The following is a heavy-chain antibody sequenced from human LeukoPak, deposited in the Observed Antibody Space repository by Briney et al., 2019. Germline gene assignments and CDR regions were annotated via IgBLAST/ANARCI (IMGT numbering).Heavy chain of an antibody. Sequence: PSGGSLRLSCAASGFTFSSYGMSWVRQAPGKGLEWVSAISGIGGSTYYADSVKGRFTISRDNSKNTLYLQMNSLRAEDTAVYYCAKDDLLFIAVAGTVFDYWGQGTLVTVSS. CDR3: AKDDLLFIAVAGTVFDY. J-gene: IGHJ4*02. CDR2: ISGIGGST. D-gene: IGHD6-19*01. V-gene: IGHV3-23*01. CDR1: GFTFSSYG.